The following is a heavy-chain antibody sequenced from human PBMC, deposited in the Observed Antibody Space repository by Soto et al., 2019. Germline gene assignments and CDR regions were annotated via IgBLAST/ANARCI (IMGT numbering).Heavy chain of an antibody. CDR1: GGSISSGDYY. CDR3: ARVPFYDGCGRSFYFDY. V-gene: IGHV4-30-4*01. CDR2: IYYIGST. Sequence: SETLALTGTVSGGSISSGDYYWSWIRQPPGKGLESIGYIYYIGSTYYNPSLKSRVTISVDMSKNQFSLKLSSVTSADTSVYYCARVPFYDGCGRSFYFDYWGQETLVTV. J-gene: IGHJ4*02. D-gene: IGHD3-22*01.